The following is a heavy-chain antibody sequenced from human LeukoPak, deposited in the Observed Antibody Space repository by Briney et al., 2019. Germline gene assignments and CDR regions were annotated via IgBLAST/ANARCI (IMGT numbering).Heavy chain of an antibody. V-gene: IGHV3-21*01. J-gene: IGHJ4*02. CDR1: GFTVSSNY. CDR3: ARDQGRRDFWSGYSELDY. CDR2: ISSSSSYI. Sequence: GGSLRLSCAASGFTVSSNYMSWVRQAPGKGLEWVSSISSSSSYIYYADSVKGRFTISRDNAKNSLYLQMNSLRAEDTAVYYCARDQGRRDFWSGYSELDYWGQGTLVTVSS. D-gene: IGHD3-3*01.